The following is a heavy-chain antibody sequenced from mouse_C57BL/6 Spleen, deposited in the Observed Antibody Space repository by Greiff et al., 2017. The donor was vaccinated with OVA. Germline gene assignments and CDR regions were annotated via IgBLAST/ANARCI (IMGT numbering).Heavy chain of an antibody. J-gene: IGHJ4*01. CDR2: INPNYGTT. D-gene: IGHD2-5*01. Sequence: VQLKESGPELVKPGASVKISCKASGYSFTDYNMNWVKQSNGKSLEWIGVINPNYGTTSYNQKFKGKATLTVDQSSSSAYMQLNSLTSEDSAVYYCARGRAYYSNYDAMDYWGQGTSVTVSS. CDR3: ARGRAYYSNYDAMDY. CDR1: GYSFTDYN. V-gene: IGHV1-39*01.